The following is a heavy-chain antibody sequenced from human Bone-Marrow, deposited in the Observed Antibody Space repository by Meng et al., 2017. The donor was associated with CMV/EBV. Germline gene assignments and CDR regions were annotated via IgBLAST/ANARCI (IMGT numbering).Heavy chain of an antibody. V-gene: IGHV3-53*01. J-gene: IGHJ3*01. CDR3: ARSRQYQLPWDAFDL. CDR2: IYSGGDT. Sequence: GGSLRLSCELSRLTVSNNYMSWVRQAPGEGLEWVSVIYSGGDTHYADSVRGRFTISRDNSKNTLYLQMNSLRAEDTAVYYCARSRQYQLPWDAFDLWGQGTMVTVSS. CDR1: RLTVSNNY. D-gene: IGHD2-2*01.